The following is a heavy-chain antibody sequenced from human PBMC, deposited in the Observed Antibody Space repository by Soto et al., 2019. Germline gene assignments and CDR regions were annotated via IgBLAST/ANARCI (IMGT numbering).Heavy chain of an antibody. CDR3: ARWVEVSLDYFDS. V-gene: IGHV4-31*03. D-gene: IGHD2-15*01. CDR2: MHHSGRT. CDR1: VAYMRNTYYS. Sequence: SKTMSLTCTVSVAYMRNTYYSCSWVRQNPGKDLEWIGHMHHSGRTHYNPSLKSRVAISVDTSKNQFSLYLNSVTAADTAVYYCARWVEVSLDYFDSWGQGTPVTVS. J-gene: IGHJ4*02.